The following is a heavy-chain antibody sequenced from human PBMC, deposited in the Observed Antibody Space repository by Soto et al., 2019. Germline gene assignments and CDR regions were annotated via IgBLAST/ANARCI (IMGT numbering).Heavy chain of an antibody. CDR3: ARDGYSSSSFASYGMDV. Sequence: PSETLSLTCTVSGGSISSYYWSWIRQPPGKGLEWIGYIYYSGSTNYNPSLKSRVTISVDTSKNKFSLKLSSVTAADTAVYYCARDGYSSSSFASYGMDVWGQGTTVTVSS. D-gene: IGHD6-6*01. CDR2: IYYSGST. V-gene: IGHV4-59*12. CDR1: GGSISSYY. J-gene: IGHJ6*02.